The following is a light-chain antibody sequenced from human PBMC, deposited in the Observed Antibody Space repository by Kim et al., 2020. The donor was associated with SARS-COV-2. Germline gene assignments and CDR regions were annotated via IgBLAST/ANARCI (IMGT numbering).Light chain of an antibody. Sequence: TAQRARITCGGNNNGSNAVHWYQEKPGQDRVLVIYSDNNRPSGIPGRFSGSNPGNTTTLTISRIEAGDEADYYCQVWDSSSDHPGVFGGGTQLTVL. CDR3: QVWDSSSDHPGV. CDR2: SDN. J-gene: IGLJ3*02. CDR1: NNGSNA. V-gene: IGLV3-12*01.